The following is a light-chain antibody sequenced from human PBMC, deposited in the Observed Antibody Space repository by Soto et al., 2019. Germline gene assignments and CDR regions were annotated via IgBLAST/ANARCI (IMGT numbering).Light chain of an antibody. CDR2: SAS. J-gene: IGKJ4*01. CDR1: QSIYTF. CDR3: QQSYTTPRALS. Sequence: DIPMTQSPSSLSASVGDRVTITCRASQSIYTFVNWYQQRPGKAPTLLIYSASDLQSGVPSRFTGSGSGTDFTLTITNVQPEDFATYYCQQSYTTPRALSFGGGTRVEI. V-gene: IGKV1-39*01.